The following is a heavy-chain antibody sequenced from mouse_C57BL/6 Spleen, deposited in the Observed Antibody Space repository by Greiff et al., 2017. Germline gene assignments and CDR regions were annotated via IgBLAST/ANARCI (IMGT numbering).Heavy chain of an antibody. J-gene: IGHJ2*01. CDR1: GYAFSSSW. V-gene: IGHV1-82*01. Sequence: VQLQQSGPELVKPGASVKISCKASGYAFSSSWMNWVKQRPGKGLEWIGRIYPGDGDTNYNGTFKGKATLTADKSSSTAYMQLSSLTSEDSAVYFCARGINTTVFDYWGQGTTLTVSS. D-gene: IGHD1-2*01. CDR2: IYPGDGDT. CDR3: ARGINTTVFDY.